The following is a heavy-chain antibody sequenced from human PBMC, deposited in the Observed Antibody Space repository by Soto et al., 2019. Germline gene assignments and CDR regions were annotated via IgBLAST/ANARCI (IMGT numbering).Heavy chain of an antibody. J-gene: IGHJ4*02. D-gene: IGHD3-10*01. CDR3: AREVRGVAFCDF. Sequence: QVLLVQSGAEVKKPGASVTVSCKASGYTFTDYTIHWVRQAPGQRLEWMGWMYAGNGNTKFSEKFQGRVNITRDPSASTAYMELSSLTSEDTAVYCCAREVRGVAFCDFLGQGTLVTVSS. V-gene: IGHV1-3*01. CDR2: MYAGNGNT. CDR1: GYTFTDYT.